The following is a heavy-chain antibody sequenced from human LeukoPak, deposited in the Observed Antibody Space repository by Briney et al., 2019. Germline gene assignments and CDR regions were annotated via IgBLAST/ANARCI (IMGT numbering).Heavy chain of an antibody. V-gene: IGHV3-7*01. D-gene: IGHD2-2*01. Sequence: GGSLRLSCAASGFTFSSYYMSRVRQAPGKGLEWVANIKQDGSEKYYMDSVKGRFTISRDSAKNSLYLQMNSLRAEDTAVYYCARGVGTAAAFDYWGQATLVTVSS. CDR2: IKQDGSEK. CDR3: ARGVGTAAAFDY. CDR1: GFTFSSYY. J-gene: IGHJ4*02.